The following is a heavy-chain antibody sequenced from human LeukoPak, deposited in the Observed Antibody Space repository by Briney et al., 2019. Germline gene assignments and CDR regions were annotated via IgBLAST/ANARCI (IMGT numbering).Heavy chain of an antibody. CDR1: GGSISSGSYY. Sequence: PSQTLSLTCSVSGGSISSGSYYWSWIRQPAGKGLEWIGRIYTSGSTNYNPSLKSRVTISVDTSKNQFSLRLSSVTAADTAVYYCARAWPAASLFWSGFSNYMDVWGKGTTVTVSS. CDR3: ARAWPAASLFWSGFSNYMDV. V-gene: IGHV4-61*02. CDR2: IYTSGST. J-gene: IGHJ6*03. D-gene: IGHD3-3*01.